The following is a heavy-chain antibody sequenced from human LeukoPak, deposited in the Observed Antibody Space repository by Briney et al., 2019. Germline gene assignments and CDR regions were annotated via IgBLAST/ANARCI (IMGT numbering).Heavy chain of an antibody. CDR3: ARGWAPRGQKSCFDY. Sequence: SETLSLTCTVSGGSIGIYYWTWIRQSAGKGLEWFGRMYASGGFNYNPFLKSRVTMSVDTSKNQFSLNLNSVTAADTAVYYCARGWAPRGQKSCFDYWGRGTLVTVSS. CDR2: MYASGGF. D-gene: IGHD1-26*01. V-gene: IGHV4-4*07. CDR1: GGSIGIYY. J-gene: IGHJ4*02.